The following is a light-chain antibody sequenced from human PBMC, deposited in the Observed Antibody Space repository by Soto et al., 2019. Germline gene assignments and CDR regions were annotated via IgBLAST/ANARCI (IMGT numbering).Light chain of an antibody. CDR1: QSVSSN. CDR3: QQYGTSEII. CDR2: DTS. Sequence: EVVMTQSPGTLSVSLGESATLSCRASQSVSSNLAWYQQKPGQAPRLLIYDTSSRATGVPDRYSASGSGTDFTLTISRLEPEDFAVFFCQQYGTSEIIFGQGTRLEIK. J-gene: IGKJ5*01. V-gene: IGKV3-20*01.